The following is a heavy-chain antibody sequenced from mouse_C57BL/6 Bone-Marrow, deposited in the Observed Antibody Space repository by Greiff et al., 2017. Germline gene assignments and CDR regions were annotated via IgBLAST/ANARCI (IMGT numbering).Heavy chain of an antibody. V-gene: IGHV1-19*01. CDR3: ARGAREAMDY. CDR2: INPYNGGT. CDR1: GYTFTDYY. Sequence: EVQLQQSGPVLVKPGASVKMSCKASGYTFTDYYMNWVKQSHGKSLEWIGVINPYNGGTSYNQKFKGPATLTVDKSSSTAYMELNSLTSEDSAVYYCARGAREAMDYWGQGTSVTVSS. J-gene: IGHJ4*01. D-gene: IGHD3-3*01.